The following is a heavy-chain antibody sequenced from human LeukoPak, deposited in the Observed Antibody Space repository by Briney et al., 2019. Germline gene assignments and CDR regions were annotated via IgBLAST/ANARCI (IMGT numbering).Heavy chain of an antibody. CDR3: AARRLTVTTEIDY. V-gene: IGHV3-30*02. J-gene: IGHJ4*02. CDR2: IHYDGYNK. CDR1: GFTFSSYG. Sequence: PGGSLRLSCAASGFTFSSYGMHWVRQAPGKGLEWVAFIHYDGYNKYYADSVKGRFTISRDNSKNTVYLQMNSLRTEDTAVYYCAARRLTVTTEIDYWGQGTLVTVSS. D-gene: IGHD4-17*01.